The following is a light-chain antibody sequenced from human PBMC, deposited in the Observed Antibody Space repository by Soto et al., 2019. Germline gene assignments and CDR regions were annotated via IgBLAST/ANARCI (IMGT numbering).Light chain of an antibody. J-gene: IGLJ1*01. Sequence: QSALTQPASVSGSPGQSITISCAGTSSDIGGSNYVSWYQQHPGKAPKLMIYGVSNRPSGVSNRFSGSKSGNTASLTISGXXAXXXXDYXCYSSRSSSSTFDVFGTGTKLTVL. CDR3: YSSRSSSSTFDV. CDR2: GVS. V-gene: IGLV2-14*03. CDR1: SSDIGGSNY.